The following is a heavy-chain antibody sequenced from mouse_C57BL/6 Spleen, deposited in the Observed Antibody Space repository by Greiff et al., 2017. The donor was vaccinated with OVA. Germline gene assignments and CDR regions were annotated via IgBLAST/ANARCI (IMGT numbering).Heavy chain of an antibody. CDR1: GYAFSSSW. Sequence: VKLMESGPELVKPGASVKISCKASGYAFSSSWMNWVKQRPGKGLEWIGRIYPGDGDTNYNGKFKGKATLTADKSSSTAYMQLSSLTSEDSAVYFCAREGYSNYWYFDVWGTGTTVTVSS. D-gene: IGHD2-5*01. V-gene: IGHV1-82*01. CDR2: IYPGDGDT. J-gene: IGHJ1*03. CDR3: AREGYSNYWYFDV.